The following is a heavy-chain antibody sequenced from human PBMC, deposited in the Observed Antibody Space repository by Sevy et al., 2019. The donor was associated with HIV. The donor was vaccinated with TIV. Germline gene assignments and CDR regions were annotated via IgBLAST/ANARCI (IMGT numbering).Heavy chain of an antibody. CDR2: ITRNSYEAYGGTT. CDR3: TSGLATADTPEYYFDY. Sequence: GGSLRLSCTTSGFTFDDYAMSWFRQAPGKGLEWVAFITRNSYEAYGGTTDYAASVKGRFIISRDDSKSVAYLQMNSLITEDTAVYYCTSGLATADTPEYYFDYWGQGTLVTVSS. CDR1: GFTFDDYA. J-gene: IGHJ4*02. D-gene: IGHD5-12*01. V-gene: IGHV3-49*03.